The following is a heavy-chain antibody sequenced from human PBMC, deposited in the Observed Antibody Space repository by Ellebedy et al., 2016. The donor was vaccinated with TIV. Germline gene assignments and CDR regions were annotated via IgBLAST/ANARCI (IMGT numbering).Heavy chain of an antibody. CDR3: ARGLFRGPAVPRYYYMDV. Sequence: SETLSLXXAVYGGSFSGYYWSWIRQPPGKGLEWIGEINHSGSTNYNPSLKSRVTISVDTSKNQFSLKLSSVTAADTAVYYCARGLFRGPAVPRYYYMDVWGKGTTVTVSS. J-gene: IGHJ6*03. D-gene: IGHD5-12*01. CDR1: GGSFSGYY. CDR2: INHSGST. V-gene: IGHV4-34*01.